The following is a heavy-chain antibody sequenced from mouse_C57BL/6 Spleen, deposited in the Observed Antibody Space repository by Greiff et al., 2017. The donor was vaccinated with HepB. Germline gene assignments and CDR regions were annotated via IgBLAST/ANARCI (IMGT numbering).Heavy chain of an antibody. CDR1: GYTFTSYW. Sequence: VQLQQPGTELVKPGASVKLSCKASGYTFTSYWMHWVKQRPGQGLEWIGNINPSNGGTNYNEKFKSKATLTVDKSSSTAYMQLSSLTSEDSAVYYCARYDYGSSWWFAYWGQGTLVTVSA. J-gene: IGHJ3*01. CDR3: ARYDYGSSWWFAY. D-gene: IGHD1-1*01. CDR2: INPSNGGT. V-gene: IGHV1-53*01.